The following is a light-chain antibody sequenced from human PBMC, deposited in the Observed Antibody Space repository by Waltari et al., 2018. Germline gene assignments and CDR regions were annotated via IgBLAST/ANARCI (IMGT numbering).Light chain of an antibody. CDR2: DVS. J-gene: IGLJ3*02. CDR1: TSDAGGYDY. V-gene: IGLV2-14*01. Sequence: QSALTQPASVSGSPGQSITISCTGATSDAGGYDYVSWYQQRPVQALKLLMFDVSNRPCVVSNPFSGSKSGNTASLTLSVLQADDEAAYYCGSYTGSTTWVFGGGTKLTVL. CDR3: GSYTGSTTWV.